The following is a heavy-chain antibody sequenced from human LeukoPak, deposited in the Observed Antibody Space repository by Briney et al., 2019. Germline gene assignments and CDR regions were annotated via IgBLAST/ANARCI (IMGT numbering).Heavy chain of an antibody. Sequence: SETLSLTCTVSGGSISSYYWSWIWQPPGKGLEWIGYIYYSGSTNYNPSLKSRVTISVDTSKNQFSLKLSSVTAADTAVYYCARDRGYSYGYYHGMDVWGQGTTVTVSS. CDR1: GGSISSYY. D-gene: IGHD5-18*01. V-gene: IGHV4-59*01. J-gene: IGHJ6*02. CDR2: IYYSGST. CDR3: ARDRGYSYGYYHGMDV.